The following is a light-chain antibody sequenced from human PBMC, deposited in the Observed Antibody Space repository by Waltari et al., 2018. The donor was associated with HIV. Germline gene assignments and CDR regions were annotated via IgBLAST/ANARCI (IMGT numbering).Light chain of an antibody. V-gene: IGLV2-14*01. CDR1: SSDVGGYNY. CDR3: SSYTSSSTWV. Sequence: QSALTQPASVSGSPGQSITISCTGTSSDVGGYNYVSWYQHHPGNAPKLIIYEVSYLPSGVSDRFSGSKSGNTASLTISGLQAEDETDYYCSSYTSSSTWVFGGGTKLTVL. CDR2: EVS. J-gene: IGLJ3*02.